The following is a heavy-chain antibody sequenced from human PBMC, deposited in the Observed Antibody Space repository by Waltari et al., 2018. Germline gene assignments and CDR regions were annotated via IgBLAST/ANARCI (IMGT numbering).Heavy chain of an antibody. J-gene: IGHJ3*02. V-gene: IGHV1-8*01. D-gene: IGHD3-22*01. CDR2: MNPNSGNT. CDR3: ARGPNYYDSSGYSSDI. CDR1: GYTFTSNN. Sequence: QVQLVQSGAEVKKPGASVKVSCKASGYTFTSNNINWLRQATGQGLEWMGWMNPNSGNTGYAQKFQGRVTMTRNTSISTAYMELSRLRSEDTAVYYCARGPNYYDSSGYSSDIWGQGTMVTVSS.